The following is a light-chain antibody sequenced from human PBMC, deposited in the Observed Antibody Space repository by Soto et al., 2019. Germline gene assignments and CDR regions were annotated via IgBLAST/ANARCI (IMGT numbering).Light chain of an antibody. Sequence: QSALTQPPFASGSPGQSVTISCTGTSSDVGGYNYVSWYQQHPGKAPKLIIYEVSKWPSGVPDRFSGSKSGNTASLTVSGLQAEDEADYYCSSYAGSNNFVVFGGGTKLTVL. V-gene: IGLV2-8*01. CDR3: SSYAGSNNFVV. CDR1: SSDVGGYNY. J-gene: IGLJ2*01. CDR2: EVS.